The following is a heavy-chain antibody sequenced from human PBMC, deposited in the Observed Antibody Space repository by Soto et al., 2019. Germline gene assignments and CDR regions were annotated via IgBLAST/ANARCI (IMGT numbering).Heavy chain of an antibody. V-gene: IGHV3-48*03. Sequence: GGSLRLSCAASGFTFSSYEMNWVRQAPGKGLEWVSYISSSGSTIYYADSVKGRFTISRDNAKNSLYLQMNSLRAEDTAVYYCARDFSTHEKSQLLNYFDYWGQGTLVTVSS. CDR3: ARDFSTHEKSQLLNYFDY. J-gene: IGHJ4*02. CDR1: GFTFSSYE. D-gene: IGHD2-2*01. CDR2: ISSSGSTI.